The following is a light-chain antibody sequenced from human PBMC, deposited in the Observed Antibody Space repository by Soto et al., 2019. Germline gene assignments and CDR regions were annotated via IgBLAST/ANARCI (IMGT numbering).Light chain of an antibody. Sequence: QSALTQPASVSGSPGQSITISCTGISNDVESFNLVSWYQQHPGKAPRLMIYEGNKRPSGVSNRFSGSKSGSTASLTISGLQVEDEADYYCCSYAGSRIKVFGGGTKLTVL. J-gene: IGLJ3*02. CDR3: CSYAGSRIKV. CDR1: SNDVESFNL. CDR2: EGN. V-gene: IGLV2-23*01.